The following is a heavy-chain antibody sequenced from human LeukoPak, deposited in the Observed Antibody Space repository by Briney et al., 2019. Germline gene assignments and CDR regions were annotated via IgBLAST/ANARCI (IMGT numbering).Heavy chain of an antibody. CDR3: AKDKAAYGDYVPYYFDY. V-gene: IGHV3-9*03. D-gene: IGHD4-17*01. CDR2: ISWNSGSI. Sequence: GRSLRLSCAASGFTFDEYAMHWVRQAPGKGLEWVSGISWNSGSIGYADSVKGRFTISRDNAKNSLYLQMNSLRAEDMALYYCAKDKAAYGDYVPYYFDYWGEGTLVTVST. CDR1: GFTFDEYA. J-gene: IGHJ4*02.